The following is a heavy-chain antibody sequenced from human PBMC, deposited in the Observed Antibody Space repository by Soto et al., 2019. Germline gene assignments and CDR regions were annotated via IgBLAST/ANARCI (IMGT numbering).Heavy chain of an antibody. V-gene: IGHV6-1*01. J-gene: IGHJ6*02. CDR3: ARVLYNWNYVADYYYYYGMDV. D-gene: IGHD1-7*01. Sequence: QTLSLTCAISGDSVSSNSAAWNWIRQSPSRGLEWLGRTYYRSKWYNDYAVSVKSRTTINPDTSKNQFSLQLNSVTPEDTAVYYCARVLYNWNYVADYYYYYGMDVWGQGNTVTVS. CDR1: GDSVSSNSAA. CDR2: TYYRSKWYN.